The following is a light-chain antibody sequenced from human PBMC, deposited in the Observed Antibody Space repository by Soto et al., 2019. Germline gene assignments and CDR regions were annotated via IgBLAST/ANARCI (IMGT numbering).Light chain of an antibody. CDR3: QRADSFPLS. J-gene: IGKJ4*01. V-gene: IGKV1-12*01. CDR1: QDIASW. CDR2: SAS. Sequence: DIQLTQSPASVSASVGDRVTITCRASQDIASWLAWYQQKPGKAPNLLIYSASSLQSGVPSRFSGDGSETEFTLTISSLQSEDFATYYCQRADSFPLSFGGGTKVEL.